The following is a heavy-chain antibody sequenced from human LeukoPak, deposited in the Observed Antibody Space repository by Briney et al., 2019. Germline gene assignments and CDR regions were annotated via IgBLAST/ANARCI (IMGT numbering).Heavy chain of an antibody. CDR1: GGSIISHY. CDR3: ARSRHSEYHYDAGGYPPNWFDS. J-gene: IGHJ5*01. D-gene: IGHD3-22*01. CDR2: IYSSGST. Sequence: SETLSLTCSVSGGSIISHYWTWIRQPAGKGLEWIGRIYSSGSTNYSPSLKSRVTMSVDTSKNQFSLKLTSVTAADTAVYYCARSRHSEYHYDAGGYPPNWFDSWGQGTQVTVSA. V-gene: IGHV4-4*07.